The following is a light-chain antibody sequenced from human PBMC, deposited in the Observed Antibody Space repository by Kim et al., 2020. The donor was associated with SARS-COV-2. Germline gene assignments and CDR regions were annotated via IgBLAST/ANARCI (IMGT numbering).Light chain of an antibody. J-gene: IGLJ3*02. CDR2: QDT. V-gene: IGLV3-1*01. CDR1: KLGDYF. CDR3: QAWDNSIFWV. Sequence: SYELTQPPSVSVSPGQTATITCSGDKLGDYFAAWYQHKPGQSPKLIIFQDTKRPSGVTERFSGSNSRNTATLTISGTQPMDEADYFCQAWDNSIFWVFGG.